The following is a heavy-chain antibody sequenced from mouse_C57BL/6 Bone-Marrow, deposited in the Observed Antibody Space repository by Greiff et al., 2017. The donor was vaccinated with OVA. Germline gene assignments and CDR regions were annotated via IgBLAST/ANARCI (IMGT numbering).Heavy chain of an antibody. Sequence: EVQLQESGAELVRPGASVKLSCTASGFNIKDDYMHWVKQRPVQGLEWIGWIDPENGDTEYASKFQGKATITADTSSNTAYLQLSSLTSEDTAVYYCTTPPFAYWGQGTLVTVSA. CDR3: TTPPFAY. V-gene: IGHV14-4*01. CDR2: IDPENGDT. D-gene: IGHD6-1*01. J-gene: IGHJ3*01. CDR1: GFNIKDDY.